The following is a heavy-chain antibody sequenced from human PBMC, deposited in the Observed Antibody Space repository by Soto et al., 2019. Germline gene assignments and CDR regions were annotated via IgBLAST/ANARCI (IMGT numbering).Heavy chain of an antibody. CDR3: ARLGHDYSNSGMDV. J-gene: IGHJ6*02. Sequence: LGESLKISCKGSGYSFTSYWINWVRQMPGKGLEWTGKIDPSDSSTTYSPSFQGHVTISADKSITTAYLQWSSLKASDTAMYYCARLGHDYSNSGMDVWGQGTTVTVSS. D-gene: IGHD4-4*01. V-gene: IGHV5-10-1*01. CDR2: IDPSDSST. CDR1: GYSFTSYW.